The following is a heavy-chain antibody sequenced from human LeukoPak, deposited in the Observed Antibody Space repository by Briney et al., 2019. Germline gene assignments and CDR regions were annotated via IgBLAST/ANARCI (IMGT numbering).Heavy chain of an antibody. J-gene: IGHJ4*02. CDR1: GFTFSSYG. CDR3: AKDYYYGSGSYQFPGC. Sequence: GGSLRLSCAASGFTFSSYGMHWVRQAPGKGLEWVAFISSDGGNKNYADSVKGRFTISRDNSKNTLYLQMNSLRDEDTAVYYCAKDYYYGSGSYQFPGCWGQGTLVTVPS. D-gene: IGHD3-10*01. CDR2: ISSDGGNK. V-gene: IGHV3-30*18.